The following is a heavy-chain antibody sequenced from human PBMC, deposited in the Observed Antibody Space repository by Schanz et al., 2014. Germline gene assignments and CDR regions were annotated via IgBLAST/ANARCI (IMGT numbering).Heavy chain of an antibody. V-gene: IGHV1-46*03. CDR1: GYTFTSYD. CDR2: INLSGGST. Sequence: QVQLIQSGAEVKKPGASVKVSCTASGYTFTSYDINWVRQAPGQGLEWMGIINLSGGSTNNAQKFQGRVTMTRDTSTSTVYMELSSLRSEDTAVYYCARDGVDAAAGGNYWGQGTLVTVSS. D-gene: IGHD6-13*01. J-gene: IGHJ4*02. CDR3: ARDGVDAAAGGNY.